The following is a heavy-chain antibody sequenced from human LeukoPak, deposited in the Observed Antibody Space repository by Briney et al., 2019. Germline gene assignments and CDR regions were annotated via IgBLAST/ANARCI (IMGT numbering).Heavy chain of an antibody. Sequence: GGYLRLSCAASGFTFSRYSMNWVRQAPGKGLEWVSYITSSSSTIHYADCVKGRFTISRDNAKDSLYLQMHSLRDEDTAVYYCTRDPHALDYWGRGTLVTVPS. CDR3: TRDPHALDY. V-gene: IGHV3-48*02. J-gene: IGHJ4*02. CDR1: GFTFSRYS. CDR2: ITSSSSTI.